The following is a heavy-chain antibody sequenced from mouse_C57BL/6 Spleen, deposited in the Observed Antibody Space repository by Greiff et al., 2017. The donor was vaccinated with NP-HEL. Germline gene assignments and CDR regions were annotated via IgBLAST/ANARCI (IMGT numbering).Heavy chain of an antibody. V-gene: IGHV1-85*01. CDR2: IYPRDGST. CDR3: ARTGTDWYFDV. D-gene: IGHD4-1*01. Sequence: QVQLKQSGPELVKPGASLKLSCKASGYTFTSYDINWVKQRPGQGLEWIGWIYPRDGSTKYNEKFKGKATLTVDTSSSTAYMELHSLTSEDSAVYFCARTGTDWYFDVWGTGTTVTVSS. CDR1: GYTFTSYD. J-gene: IGHJ1*03.